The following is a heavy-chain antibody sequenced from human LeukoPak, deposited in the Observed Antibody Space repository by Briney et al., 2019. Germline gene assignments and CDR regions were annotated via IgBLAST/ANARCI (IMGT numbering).Heavy chain of an antibody. J-gene: IGHJ4*02. CDR2: ISSSGSTI. CDR3: ARDFYDSSGYYFNPTRFDY. CDR1: GFTFSSYA. V-gene: IGHV3-48*03. Sequence: PGGSLRLSCAASGFTFSSYAMSWVRQAPGKGLEWVSYISSSGSTIYYADSVKGRFTISRDNAKNSLYLQMNSLRAEDTAVYYCARDFYDSSGYYFNPTRFDYWGQGTQVTVSS. D-gene: IGHD3-22*01.